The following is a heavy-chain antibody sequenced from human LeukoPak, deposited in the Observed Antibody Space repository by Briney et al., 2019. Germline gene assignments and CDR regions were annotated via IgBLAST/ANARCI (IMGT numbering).Heavy chain of an antibody. V-gene: IGHV3-53*01. CDR2: IYSGGST. CDR3: AKGLERESRLDS. Sequence: GGSLRLSCAASGFTVSSNYMSWVRQAPGKGLEWVSVIYSGGSTYYADSVKGRFTISRDISRDTLYLQMNNLRAEDTALYYCAKGLERESRLDSWGQGTLVTVSS. J-gene: IGHJ4*02. D-gene: IGHD3/OR15-3a*01. CDR1: GFTVSSNY.